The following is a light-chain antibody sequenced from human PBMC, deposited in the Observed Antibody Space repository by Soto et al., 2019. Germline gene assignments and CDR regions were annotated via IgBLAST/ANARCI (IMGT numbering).Light chain of an antibody. Sequence: DIHLTQSPSSLSASVVDRVTITCRASQAITNNLAWYQQKPGNPPKLLIYEESTLHSGVPSRFSGRKVGTQFILTIDSLQPEDFATYYCQQVKSYPRTFGGGTKVEIK. CDR3: QQVKSYPRT. V-gene: IGKV1-9*01. CDR1: QAITNN. J-gene: IGKJ4*01. CDR2: EES.